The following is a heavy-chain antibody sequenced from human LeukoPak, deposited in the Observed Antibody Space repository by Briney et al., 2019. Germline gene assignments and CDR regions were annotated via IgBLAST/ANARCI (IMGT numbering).Heavy chain of an antibody. CDR3: AKCGRRIAAANPTDY. D-gene: IGHD6-13*01. CDR1: GFTFSGSA. CDR2: IRSKANNYAT. Sequence: GGSLRLSCAASGFTFSGSAMHWVRQASGKGLEWVGRIRSKANNYATAYAASVKGRLTISRDDSKNTAYLQMNSLQTEDTAVYYCAKCGRRIAAANPTDYWGQGTLVTVSS. J-gene: IGHJ4*02. V-gene: IGHV3-73*01.